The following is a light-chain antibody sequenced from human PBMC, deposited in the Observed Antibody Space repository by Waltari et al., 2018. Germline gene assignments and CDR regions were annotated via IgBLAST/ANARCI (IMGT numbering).Light chain of an antibody. CDR3: AGWDDSLSAWV. CDR1: NSHTGRNP. Sequence: QSVLPQPPSASGTPGQRVTTPSSGTNSHTGRNPSYWYQHLPGTAPKLLIYKNAQRPSGVPDRFSGSKSGTSASLAISGLRSEDEADYYCAGWDDSLSAWVFGGGTKLTVL. CDR2: KNA. J-gene: IGLJ3*02. V-gene: IGLV1-47*01.